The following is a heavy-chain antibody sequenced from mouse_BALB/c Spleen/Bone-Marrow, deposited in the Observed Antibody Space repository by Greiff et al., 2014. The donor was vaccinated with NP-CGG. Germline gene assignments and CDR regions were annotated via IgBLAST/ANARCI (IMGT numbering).Heavy chain of an antibody. D-gene: IGHD1-1*01. CDR3: ASYYYGSSLFAY. J-gene: IGHJ3*01. Sequence: EVQLQQSGAELVKPGASVKLSCTASGFNIKDTYMHWVKQRPEQGLEWIGRIDPANGNTKYDPKFQGKATITADTSSNTAYLQLSSLTSEATAVYYCASYYYGSSLFAYWGQGTLVTVSA. CDR2: IDPANGNT. CDR1: GFNIKDTY. V-gene: IGHV14-3*02.